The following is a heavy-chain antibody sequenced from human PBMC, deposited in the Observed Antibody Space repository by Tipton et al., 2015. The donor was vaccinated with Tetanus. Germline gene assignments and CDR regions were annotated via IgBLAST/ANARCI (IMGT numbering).Heavy chain of an antibody. V-gene: IGHV4-34*01. D-gene: IGHD2-15*01. Sequence: GLVKPSETLSLTCAVYGGSFSGYYWSWIRQPPGKGLEWIGEINHSGSTNYNPSLKSRVTISVDTSKNQFSLKLSSVTAADTAVYYCARGRIVVVVAATGIQRFFVPFDYWGQGTLVTVSS. J-gene: IGHJ4*02. CDR2: INHSGST. CDR1: GGSFSGYY. CDR3: ARGRIVVVVAATGIQRFFVPFDY.